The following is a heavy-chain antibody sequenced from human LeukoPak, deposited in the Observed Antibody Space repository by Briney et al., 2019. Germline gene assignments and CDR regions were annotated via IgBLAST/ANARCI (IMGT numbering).Heavy chain of an antibody. J-gene: IGHJ4*02. CDR1: GGSFSGYY. D-gene: IGHD5-18*01. CDR3: ARDTATGLSG. CDR2: INHSGST. Sequence: PSETLSLTCAVYGGSFSGYYWSWIRQPPGKGLEWIGEINHSGSTNYNPSLKSRVTISVDTSKNQFSLKLSSVTAANTAVYYCARDTATGLSGWGQGTLVTVSS. V-gene: IGHV4-34*01.